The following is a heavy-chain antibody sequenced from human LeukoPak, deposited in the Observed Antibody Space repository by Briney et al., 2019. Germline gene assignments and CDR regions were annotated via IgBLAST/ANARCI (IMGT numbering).Heavy chain of an antibody. J-gene: IGHJ5*02. V-gene: IGHV1-2*02. CDR2: INPNSGGT. CDR1: GYTFTGYY. D-gene: IGHD2-2*01. Sequence: GASVKVSCKASGYTFTGYYMHWVRQAPGQGLEWMGWINPNSGGTNYAQKFQGRVTMTRDTSISTAYMELSSLRSEDTAVYYCARDVRHRYCSSTSCYRGWFDPWGQGTLVTVSS. CDR3: ARDVRHRYCSSTSCYRGWFDP.